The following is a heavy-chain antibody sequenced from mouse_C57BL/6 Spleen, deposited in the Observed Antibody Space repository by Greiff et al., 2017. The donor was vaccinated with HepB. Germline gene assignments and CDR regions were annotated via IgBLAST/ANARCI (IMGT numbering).Heavy chain of an antibody. CDR2: IYPRDGST. J-gene: IGHJ4*01. CDR1: GYTFTSYD. CDR3: ARDDYVLYAMDY. V-gene: IGHV1-85*01. D-gene: IGHD2-4*01. Sequence: VQLQQSGPELVKPGASVKLSCKASGYTFTSYDINWVKQRPGQGLEWMGWIYPRDGSTKYNEKFKGKATLTVDTSSSTAYMELHSLTSADSAVYFCARDDYVLYAMDYWGQGTSVTVSS.